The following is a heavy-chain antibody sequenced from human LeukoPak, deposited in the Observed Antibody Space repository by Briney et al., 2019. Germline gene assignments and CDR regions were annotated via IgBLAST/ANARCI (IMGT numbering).Heavy chain of an antibody. J-gene: IGHJ4*02. Sequence: GGSLRLSCAASGFTFSSYAMSWVRQAPGKGLEWVSAISGSGGSTYYADSVKGRFTISRDNPKNTLYLRMNSLRAEDTAVYYCAKSRITMVRGVITNFDYWGQGTLVTVSS. V-gene: IGHV3-23*01. D-gene: IGHD3-10*01. CDR2: ISGSGGST. CDR3: AKSRITMVRGVITNFDY. CDR1: GFTFSSYA.